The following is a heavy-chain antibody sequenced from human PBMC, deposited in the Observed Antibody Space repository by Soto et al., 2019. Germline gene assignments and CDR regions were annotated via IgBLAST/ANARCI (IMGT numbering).Heavy chain of an antibody. Sequence: SETLSLTCAVYGGSFSGYYWSWIRQPPGKGLEWIGEINHSGSTNYNPSLKSRVTISVDTSKNQFSLKLSSVTAADTAVYYCARGHLPDPWGQGTLVTVSS. CDR1: GGSFSGYY. CDR2: INHSGST. CDR3: ARGHLPDP. V-gene: IGHV4-34*01. J-gene: IGHJ5*02.